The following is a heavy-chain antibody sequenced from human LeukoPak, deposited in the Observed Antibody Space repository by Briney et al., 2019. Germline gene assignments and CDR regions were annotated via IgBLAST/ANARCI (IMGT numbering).Heavy chain of an antibody. Sequence: GGSLRLSCAASAFTFSTYSMNWVRQAPGKGLQWVSYISSSGSAIYYADSVKGRFTISRDNAKSSLYLQMNSLRAEDTAVYYWAGGTRDSGLKWGPGTSVTVSS. V-gene: IGHV3-48*04. D-gene: IGHD6-19*01. CDR1: AFTFSTYS. CDR2: ISSSGSAI. J-gene: IGHJ4*02. CDR3: AGGTRDSGLK.